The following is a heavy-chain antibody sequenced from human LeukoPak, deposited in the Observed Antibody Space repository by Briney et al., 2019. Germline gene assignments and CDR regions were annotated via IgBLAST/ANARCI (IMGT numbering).Heavy chain of an antibody. V-gene: IGHV4-30-4*08. CDR2: ISYSGST. CDR3: ARDRRTNWNGPNFDY. D-gene: IGHD1-20*01. J-gene: IGHJ4*02. Sequence: PSETLSLTCTVSGGSISSGDYYWSWIRQPPGKGLEWIGYISYSGSTYYNTSLKSRVTISVGTSKNQFSLRLSSVTAADTAVYYCARDRRTNWNGPNFDYWGQGTLVTVS. CDR1: GGSISSGDYY.